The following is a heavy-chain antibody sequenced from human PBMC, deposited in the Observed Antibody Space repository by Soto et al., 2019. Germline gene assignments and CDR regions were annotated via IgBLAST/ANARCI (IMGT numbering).Heavy chain of an antibody. D-gene: IGHD6-13*01. CDR3: ARDHSSSWSSTDYYFDY. Sequence: SVKVSCKASRGTFSSYAISWVRQAPGQGLEWMGGIIPIFGTANYAQKFQGRVTITADESTSTAYMELSSLRSEDTAVYYCARDHSSSWSSTDYYFDYWGQGTLVTVSS. CDR1: RGTFSSYA. J-gene: IGHJ4*02. V-gene: IGHV1-69*13. CDR2: IIPIFGTA.